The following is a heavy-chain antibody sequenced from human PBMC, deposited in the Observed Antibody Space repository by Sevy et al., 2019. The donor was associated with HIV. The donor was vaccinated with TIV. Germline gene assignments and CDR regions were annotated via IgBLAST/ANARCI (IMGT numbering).Heavy chain of an antibody. V-gene: IGHV1-18*01. J-gene: IGHJ4*02. CDR2: ISAHNGDT. CDR1: GYTFTSHR. D-gene: IGHD2-15*01. CDR3: ARAYCRGGRCYSLAY. Sequence: ASVKVSCHTSGYTFTSHRISWVRQAPGQGLEWMGWISAHNGDTDYVRNFQGRVTMITETSTGTAYMELRSLRSDDTAVYYCARAYCRGGRCYSLAYWGQGTLVTVSS.